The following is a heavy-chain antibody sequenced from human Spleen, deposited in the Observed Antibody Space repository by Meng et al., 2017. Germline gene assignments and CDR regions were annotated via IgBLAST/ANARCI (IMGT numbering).Heavy chain of an antibody. J-gene: IGHJ4*02. V-gene: IGHV4-31*03. CDR3: ARDRNDYGSHYFDY. CDR2: IYHSGST. CDR1: GGSISSGGYY. Sequence: QVQLQESGPGLVKPSQTLSLTCTVSGGSISSGGYYWSWIRQHPGKGLEWIGYIYHSGSTYYNPSLKSRVTISVDTSKNQFSLKLSSVTAADTAVYYCARDRNDYGSHYFDYWGQGTLVIVSS. D-gene: IGHD4-17*01.